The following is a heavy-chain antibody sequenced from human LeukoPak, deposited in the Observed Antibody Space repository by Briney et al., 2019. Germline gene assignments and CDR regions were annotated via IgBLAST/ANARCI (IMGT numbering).Heavy chain of an antibody. CDR1: GGSISSGGYY. J-gene: IGHJ5*02. Sequence: PSETLSLTCAVSGGSISSGGYYWSWIRQPPGKGLEWIGEINHSGSTNYNPSLKSRVTISVDTSKNQFSLKLSSVTAADTAVYYCARARKYCSSTSCPFDPWGQGTLVTVSS. D-gene: IGHD2-2*01. V-gene: IGHV4-34*01. CDR2: INHSGST. CDR3: ARARKYCSSTSCPFDP.